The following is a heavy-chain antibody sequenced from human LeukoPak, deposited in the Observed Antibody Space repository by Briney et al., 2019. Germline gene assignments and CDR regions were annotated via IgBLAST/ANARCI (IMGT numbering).Heavy chain of an antibody. V-gene: IGHV1-8*01. CDR2: MNPNSGNT. J-gene: IGHJ4*02. D-gene: IGHD3-10*01. CDR1: GYTFTSYD. CDR3: ARAKPKNMVRGLIMRRESRYYFDY. Sequence: ASVKVSCKASGYTFTSYDINWVRQATGQGLEWMGWMNPNSGNTGSAQKFQDRITMTTNTSISTAYMELSSLRSEDTAVYYCARAKPKNMVRGLIMRRESRYYFDYWGQGTLVTVSS.